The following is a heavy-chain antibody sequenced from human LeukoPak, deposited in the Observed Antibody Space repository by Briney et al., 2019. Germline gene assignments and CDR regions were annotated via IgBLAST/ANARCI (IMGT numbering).Heavy chain of an antibody. D-gene: IGHD3-10*01. CDR3: AAGKLLWFGELLSGTFDY. Sequence: ASVKVSCKASGGTFSSYTISWVRQAPGQGLEWMGRIIPILGTANYAQKFQGRVTITTDESTSTAYMELSSLRSEDMAVYYCAAGKLLWFGELLSGTFDYWGQGTLVTVSS. J-gene: IGHJ4*02. CDR2: IIPILGTA. V-gene: IGHV1-69*16. CDR1: GGTFSSYT.